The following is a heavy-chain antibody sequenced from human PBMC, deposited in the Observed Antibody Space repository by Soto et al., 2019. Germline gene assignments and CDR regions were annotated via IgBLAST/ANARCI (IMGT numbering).Heavy chain of an antibody. Sequence: GESLKISCKGSGYSFTSYWISWVRQMPGKGLEWMGRIDPSDSYTNYSPSFQGHVTISADKSISTAYLQWSSLKASDTAMYYCATLYYYDSSGYYYEGAFDIWGQGTMVTVS. D-gene: IGHD3-22*01. CDR1: GYSFTSYW. CDR2: IDPSDSYT. J-gene: IGHJ3*02. CDR3: ATLYYYDSSGYYYEGAFDI. V-gene: IGHV5-10-1*01.